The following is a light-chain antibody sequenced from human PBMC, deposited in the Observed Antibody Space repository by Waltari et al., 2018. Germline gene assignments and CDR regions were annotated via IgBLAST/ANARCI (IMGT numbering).Light chain of an antibody. J-gene: IGKJ4*01. CDR1: QSVSRS. V-gene: IGKV3-15*01. Sequence: EIVMTQSPATLSVSPGEGATLSCRASQSVSRSLAWYQHKPGQAPRLLIYDASTRATGIPARFSGSGSGTEFTLTISGLESEEFAVYYCQHYSNFPLTFGGGTEVEIK. CDR2: DAS. CDR3: QHYSNFPLT.